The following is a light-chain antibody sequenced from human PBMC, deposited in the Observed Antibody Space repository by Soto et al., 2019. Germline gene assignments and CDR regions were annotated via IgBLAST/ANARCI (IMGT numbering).Light chain of an antibody. V-gene: IGLV2-11*01. J-gene: IGLJ2*01. CDR3: CSYAGSYTFV. CDR1: SSDVGGYNY. CDR2: DVS. Sequence: QSALTQPRSVSGSPGQSVTISCTGTSSDVGGYNYVSWCQQHPGKAPKLMIYDVSKRPSGVPDRFSGSKSGNTASLTISGLQADDEADYYCCSYAGSYTFVFGGGTKLTVL.